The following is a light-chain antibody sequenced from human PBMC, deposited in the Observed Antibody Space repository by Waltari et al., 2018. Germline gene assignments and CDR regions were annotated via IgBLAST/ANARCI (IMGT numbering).Light chain of an antibody. CDR2: LNSDGSH. Sequence: QPVLTQSPSASASLGASVKLTCTLSTGHSDFAIAWHQQQPESGPRYLMKLNSDGSHTKGDEIPDRFSGSSCGAERYLTISSLQPEDEAAYYGQTWGSGIVTFGGGTQLTVL. J-gene: IGLJ2*01. V-gene: IGLV4-69*01. CDR1: TGHSDFA. CDR3: QTWGSGIVT.